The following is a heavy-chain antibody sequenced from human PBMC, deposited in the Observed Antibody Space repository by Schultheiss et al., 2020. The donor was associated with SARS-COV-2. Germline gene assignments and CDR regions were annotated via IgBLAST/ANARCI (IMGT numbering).Heavy chain of an antibody. V-gene: IGHV3-33*01. D-gene: IGHD1-1*01. CDR3: ATQIQLDLYYNYYGMDV. J-gene: IGHJ6*02. Sequence: GGSLRLSCAASGFTFSSYGMHWVRQAPGKGLEWVAVIWYDGSNKYYADSVKGRFTISRDNSKNTLYLQMNSLRAEDTAVYFCATQIQLDLYYNYYGMDVWGQGTTVTVSS. CDR2: IWYDGSNK. CDR1: GFTFSSYG.